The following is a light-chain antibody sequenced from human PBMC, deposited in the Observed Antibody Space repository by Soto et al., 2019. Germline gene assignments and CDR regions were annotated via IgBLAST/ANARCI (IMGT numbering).Light chain of an antibody. J-gene: IGLJ1*01. Sequence: QSVLTQPPSASGSPGQSVTISCTWTSSDVGGYNFVSWYQQYPGKAPKLIIYEVTKRPSGVPDRFSGSKSGNTASLTVSGLQTDDEADYYCSSYGGRNNFVCGTGTKVTVL. V-gene: IGLV2-8*01. CDR3: SSYGGRNNFV. CDR1: SSDVGGYNF. CDR2: EVT.